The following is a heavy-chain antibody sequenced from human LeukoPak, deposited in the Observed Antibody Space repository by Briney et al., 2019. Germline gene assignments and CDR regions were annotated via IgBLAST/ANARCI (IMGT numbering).Heavy chain of an antibody. D-gene: IGHD3-9*01. J-gene: IGHJ4*02. Sequence: ASVKVSCKASGYTFTGYYMHWVRQAPGQGLEWMGRINPNSGGTNYAQKFQGRVTMTRDTSISTAYMELSRLRSDDTAVYYCARSIPPYYDILTGYGPLYWGQGTLVTVSS. CDR3: ARSIPPYYDILTGYGPLY. CDR1: GYTFTGYY. CDR2: INPNSGGT. V-gene: IGHV1-2*06.